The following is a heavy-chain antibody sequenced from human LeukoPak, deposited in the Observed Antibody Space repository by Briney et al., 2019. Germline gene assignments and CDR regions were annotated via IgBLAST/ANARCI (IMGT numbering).Heavy chain of an antibody. CDR1: GFTFSSYG. J-gene: IGHJ1*01. CDR2: ISYDGSNR. CDR3: ARDRAYCGGDCFEYFQH. V-gene: IGHV3-30*03. D-gene: IGHD2-21*02. Sequence: PGRSLRLSCAASGFTFSSYGMHWVRQAPGKGLEWVAVISYDGSNRYYADSVKGRFTISRDNSKNTLYLQMNSLRAEDTAVYYCARDRAYCGGDCFEYFQHWGQGTLVTVSS.